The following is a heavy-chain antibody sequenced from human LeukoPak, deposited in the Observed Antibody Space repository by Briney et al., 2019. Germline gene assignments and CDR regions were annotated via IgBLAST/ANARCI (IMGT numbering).Heavy chain of an antibody. CDR3: ARGGLVVAVISPNWFDP. J-gene: IGHJ5*02. Sequence: ASVKVSCKASGYTFTSYYMHWVRQAPGQGLEWMGIITTSGGSTSYAQKFQGRVTMTRDMSTSTVYMELSSLRSEDSAVYYCARGGLVVAVISPNWFDPWGQGTLVTVSS. D-gene: IGHD2-15*01. CDR2: ITTSGGST. V-gene: IGHV1-46*01. CDR1: GYTFTSYY.